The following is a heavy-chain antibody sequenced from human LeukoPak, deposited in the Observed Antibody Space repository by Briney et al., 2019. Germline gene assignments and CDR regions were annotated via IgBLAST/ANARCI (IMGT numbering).Heavy chain of an antibody. CDR1: GFTFSYYG. CDR2: ISSSSSYI. J-gene: IGHJ4*02. D-gene: IGHD6-19*01. CDR3: ARSKAGTSFDY. V-gene: IGHV3-21*01. Sequence: GGSLRLSCAASGFTFSYYGMHWVRQAPGKGLEWVSSISSSSSYIYYADSVKGRFTISRDNAKNSLYLQMNSLRAEDTAVYYCARSKAGTSFDYWGQGTLVTVSS.